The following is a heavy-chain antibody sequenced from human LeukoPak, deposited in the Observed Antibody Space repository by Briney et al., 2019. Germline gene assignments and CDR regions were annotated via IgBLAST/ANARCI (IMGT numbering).Heavy chain of an antibody. CDR1: GGSISSSNW. Sequence: SETLSLTCAVSGGSISSSNWWSWVRQPPGKGLEWIGEIYHSGSTNYNPSLKSRVTISVDKSKNQFSLKLSSVTAADTAVYYCASRRNDDYGDLLDYWGQGTLVTVSS. CDR3: ASRRNDDYGDLLDY. CDR2: IYHSGST. D-gene: IGHD4-17*01. J-gene: IGHJ4*02. V-gene: IGHV4-4*02.